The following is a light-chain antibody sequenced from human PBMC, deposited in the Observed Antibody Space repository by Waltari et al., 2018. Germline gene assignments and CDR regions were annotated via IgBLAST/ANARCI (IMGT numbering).Light chain of an antibody. CDR3: QSYDSSLSGVL. Sequence: QSVLTQPPSVSGAPGQRITISCTGTSSNIGAGYDVHWYLQLPGTGPKLLIPGNNNRPSGVPDRFSASNSDTSASLAITGLQAEDEADDYCQSYDSSLSGVLFGGGTKLTVL. CDR2: GNN. J-gene: IGLJ2*01. CDR1: SSNIGAGYD. V-gene: IGLV1-40*01.